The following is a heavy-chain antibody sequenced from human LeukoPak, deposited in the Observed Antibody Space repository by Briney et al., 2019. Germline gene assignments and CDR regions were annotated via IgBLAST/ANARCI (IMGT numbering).Heavy chain of an antibody. Sequence: SLRLSCAASGFTFDDYAMHWVRQAPGKGLEWVSGISWNSGSIGYADSVKGRFTISRDNAKDSLYLQMNSLRAEDTALYYCAKSKFYYDSSGYWEGFDYWGQGTLVTVSS. J-gene: IGHJ4*02. D-gene: IGHD3-22*01. CDR2: ISWNSGSI. V-gene: IGHV3-9*01. CDR3: AKSKFYYDSSGYWEGFDY. CDR1: GFTFDDYA.